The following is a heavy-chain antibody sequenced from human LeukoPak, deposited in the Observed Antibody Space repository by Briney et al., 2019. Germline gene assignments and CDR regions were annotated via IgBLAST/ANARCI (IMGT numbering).Heavy chain of an antibody. Sequence: VASVKVSCKASVGTFSSYAISWVRQAPGQGLEWMGGIIPIFGTANYAQKFQGRVTITADESTSTASMELSSLRSEDTAVYYCARSPQLAYYYYYMDVWGKGTTVTVSS. CDR1: VGTFSSYA. V-gene: IGHV1-69*01. CDR3: ARSPQLAYYYYYMDV. CDR2: IIPIFGTA. D-gene: IGHD6-6*01. J-gene: IGHJ6*03.